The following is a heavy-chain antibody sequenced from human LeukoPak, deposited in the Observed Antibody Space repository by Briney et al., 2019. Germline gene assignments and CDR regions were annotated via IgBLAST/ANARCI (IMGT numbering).Heavy chain of an antibody. CDR3: AKGRRQGVTNAFDI. J-gene: IGHJ3*02. D-gene: IGHD4-17*01. V-gene: IGHV3-30*18. CDR2: ISYDGSNK. Sequence: PGRSLRLSCAASGFTFSSYGMHWVRQAPGKGLEWVAVISYDGSNKYYADSVKGRFTISRDNSKNTLYLQMNSLRAEDTAVYYCAKGRRQGVTNAFDIWGQGTMVTVPS. CDR1: GFTFSSYG.